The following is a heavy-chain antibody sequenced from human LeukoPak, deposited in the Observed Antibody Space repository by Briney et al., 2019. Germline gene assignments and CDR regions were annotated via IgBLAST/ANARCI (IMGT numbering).Heavy chain of an antibody. Sequence: PSETLSLTCAVYGGSFSGYYWSWIRQPPGKGLEWIGEINHSGSNNYNPSLKSRVTISVDTSKNQFSLKLSSVTAADTAVYYCARPVLGSSGWYYNYWGQGTLVTVSS. J-gene: IGHJ4*02. D-gene: IGHD6-19*01. V-gene: IGHV4-34*01. CDR1: GGSFSGYY. CDR2: INHSGSN. CDR3: ARPVLGSSGWYYNY.